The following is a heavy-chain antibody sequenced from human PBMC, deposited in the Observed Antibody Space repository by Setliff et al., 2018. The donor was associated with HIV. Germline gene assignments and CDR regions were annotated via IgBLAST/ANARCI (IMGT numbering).Heavy chain of an antibody. Sequence: PSETLSLTCTVSGGSISNYYWGWIRQPPGKGLDWIGSIYYSGSTYYNPSLKGRVTISVDTSKNQFSLKLRSVTAADTAVYYCARAVNYWGLLSWFDPWGQGTLVTVSS. CDR3: ARAVNYWGLLSWFDP. CDR1: GGSISNYY. J-gene: IGHJ5*02. V-gene: IGHV4-39*07. D-gene: IGHD7-27*01. CDR2: IYYSGST.